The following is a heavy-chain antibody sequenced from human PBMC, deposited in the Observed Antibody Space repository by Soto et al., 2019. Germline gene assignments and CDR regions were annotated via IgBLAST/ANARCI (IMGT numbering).Heavy chain of an antibody. CDR3: ARRKTGSYFDY. Sequence: EVQLLESGGGLVQPGGSLRLSCEGSGFTFSTYAMSWVRQAPGKGLEWVSAISGSGGSTYYTDSVKGRFTISRDNSKNTLYRQMNTLRAEDTALYYCARRKTGSYFDYWGQGSLVTVSS. J-gene: IGHJ4*02. CDR2: ISGSGGST. V-gene: IGHV3-23*01. CDR1: GFTFSTYA. D-gene: IGHD1-26*01.